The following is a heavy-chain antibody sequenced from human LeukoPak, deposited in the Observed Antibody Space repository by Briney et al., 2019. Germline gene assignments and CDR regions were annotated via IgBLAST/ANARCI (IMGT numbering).Heavy chain of an antibody. J-gene: IGHJ4*02. CDR2: IYYSGST. D-gene: IGHD1-20*01. CDR3: ARHDGITGTLFDY. Sequence: SESLSLTWTVSGDSISSYYWSWIRQPPGKGLEWIGSIYYSGSTYYNPSLKSRVTISVDTSKNQFSLKLSSVTAADTAVYYCARHDGITGTLFDYWGQGTLVTVSS. V-gene: IGHV4-39*01. CDR1: GDSISSYY.